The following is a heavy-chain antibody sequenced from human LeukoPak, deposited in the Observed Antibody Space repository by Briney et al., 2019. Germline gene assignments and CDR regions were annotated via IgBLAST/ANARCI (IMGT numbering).Heavy chain of an antibody. V-gene: IGHV4-59*02. CDR2: LSYTGKT. CDR3: SEGYFEPFDH. D-gene: IGHD2/OR15-2a*01. J-gene: IGHJ4*02. Sequence: SETLSLTCVVSGASVSSSHWNWIRQLPGKGLEWIGCLSYTGKTDYNPSLTSRVTISLDTSKNQVSPKLRSVTAADTAVYYCSEGYFEPFDHWGQGTLVTVSS. CDR1: GASVSSSH.